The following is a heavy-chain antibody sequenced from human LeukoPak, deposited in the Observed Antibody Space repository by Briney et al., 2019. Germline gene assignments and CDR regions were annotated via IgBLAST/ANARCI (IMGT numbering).Heavy chain of an antibody. CDR3: ARQTMTTADAFDI. D-gene: IGHD4-17*01. V-gene: IGHV4-59*08. Sequence: SETLSLTCTVSGGSISSHFWSRIRQPPGKGLEWIAYIYYSGSTDYNPSLKSRVTISVDTSKNQFSLKLSSVTAADTAVYYCARQTMTTADAFDIWGQGTMVTVSS. CDR2: IYYSGST. CDR1: GGSISSHF. J-gene: IGHJ3*02.